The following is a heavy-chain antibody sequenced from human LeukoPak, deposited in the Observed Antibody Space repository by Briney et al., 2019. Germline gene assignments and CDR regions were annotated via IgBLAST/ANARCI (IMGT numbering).Heavy chain of an antibody. J-gene: IGHJ4*02. V-gene: IGHV4-31*03. CDR2: IYYSGST. CDR3: ARGDRPWDFQHRGGKFDD. D-gene: IGHD1-26*01. Sequence: SETLSLTCTVSGGSISSGGYYWSWIRQHPGKGLEWIGYIYYSGSTYYNPSLKSRVTISVDTSKNQFSLRLSSVTAADTAVYYCARGDRPWDFQHRGGKFDDWGQGTLVTVSS. CDR1: GGSISSGGYY.